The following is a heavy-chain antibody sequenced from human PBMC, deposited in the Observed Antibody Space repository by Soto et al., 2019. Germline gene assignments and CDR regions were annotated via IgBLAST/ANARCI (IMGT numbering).Heavy chain of an antibody. V-gene: IGHV1-69*02. CDR2: IIPILGIA. Sequence: GASVKVSCKASGGTFSSYTISWVRQAPGQGLEWMGRIIPILGIANYAQKFQGRVTITADKSTSTAYMELSSLRSEDTAVYYCARVHPGIAVAGAPGDAFDIWGQGTMVTVS. J-gene: IGHJ3*02. D-gene: IGHD6-19*01. CDR3: ARVHPGIAVAGAPGDAFDI. CDR1: GGTFSSYT.